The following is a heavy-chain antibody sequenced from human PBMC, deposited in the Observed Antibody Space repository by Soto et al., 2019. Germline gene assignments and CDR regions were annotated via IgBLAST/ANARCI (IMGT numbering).Heavy chain of an antibody. CDR1: GDAFKSYA. CDR2: IIPSYDST. J-gene: IGHJ4*01. V-gene: IGHV1-69*06. D-gene: IGHD4-17*01. Sequence: QVLLLQSGSEVKKAGSSVKVSCKASGDAFKSYAIHGVRQAPGQGLEYMGRIIPSYDSTKNAQKFQGRLTLTADMYTSTVYLEVSRLRSDDTSCYDCARDHTNDYGGDPFDYCGNGTKVIASS. CDR3: ARDHTNDYGGDPFDY.